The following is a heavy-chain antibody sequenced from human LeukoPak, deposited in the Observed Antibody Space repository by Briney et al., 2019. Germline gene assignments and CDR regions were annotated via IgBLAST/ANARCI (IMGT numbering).Heavy chain of an antibody. V-gene: IGHV1-46*01. CDR1: GYTFTSYY. Sequence: ASVKVSCKASGYTFTSYYMHWVRQAPGQGLEWMGIINPSGGSTSYAQKFQGRVTMTRDTSISTAYMELSRLRSDDTAVYYCARVPRGQLAHYWGQGTLVTVSS. D-gene: IGHD6-6*01. CDR3: ARVPRGQLAHY. J-gene: IGHJ4*02. CDR2: INPSGGST.